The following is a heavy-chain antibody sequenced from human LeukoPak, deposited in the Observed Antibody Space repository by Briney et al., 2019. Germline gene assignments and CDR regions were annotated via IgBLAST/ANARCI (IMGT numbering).Heavy chain of an antibody. Sequence: KSSETLSLTCTVSGGSISSYYWSWIRQPPGKGLEWIGYIYYSGSTNYNPSLKGRVTISVDTSKNQFSLKLSSVTAADTAVYYCARAPYYYDSSGYYYYYYGMDVWGQGTTVTVSS. CDR3: ARAPYYYDSSGYYYYYYGMDV. D-gene: IGHD3-22*01. V-gene: IGHV4-59*01. CDR2: IYYSGST. CDR1: GGSISSYY. J-gene: IGHJ6*02.